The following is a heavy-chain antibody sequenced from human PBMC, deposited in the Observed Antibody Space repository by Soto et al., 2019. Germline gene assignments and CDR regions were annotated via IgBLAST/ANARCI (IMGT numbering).Heavy chain of an antibody. CDR3: ARDLWWYLH. V-gene: IGHV3-23*04. J-gene: IGHJ4*02. Sequence: EVQLVESVGGLVQPGGALRLSCAASGFTFSSHAMSWVRQAPGKGLEWISSISAGSEGAYYADSVKGRFTISRDNSNNTLYLQMNSLRAEDTAVYYCARDLWWYLHWGQGTLVTVSS. CDR2: ISAGSEGA. D-gene: IGHD2-15*01. CDR1: GFTFSSHA.